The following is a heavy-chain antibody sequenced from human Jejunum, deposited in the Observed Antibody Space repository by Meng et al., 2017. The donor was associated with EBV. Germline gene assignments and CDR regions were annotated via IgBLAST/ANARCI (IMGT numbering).Heavy chain of an antibody. Sequence: QWWSAGPLSPSEPLSLACAVYDCAINGVYWSWSRQPPWKGLEWIGEIDHSGRTNYNPSLKSRVTLSLLTSKDHFSLRLSSVTAAYTAVYYCATFNCTVWTCSFDSWGQGTLVTVSS. D-gene: IGHD2-8*02. J-gene: IGHJ4*02. CDR1: DCAINGVY. CDR2: IDHSGRT. V-gene: IGHV4-34*01. CDR3: ATFNCTVWTCSFDS.